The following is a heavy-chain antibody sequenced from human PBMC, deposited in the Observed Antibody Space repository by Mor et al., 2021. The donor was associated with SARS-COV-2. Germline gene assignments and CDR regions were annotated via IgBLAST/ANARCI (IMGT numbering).Heavy chain of an antibody. CDR2: IKDKANSYTT. D-gene: IGHD3-3*01. V-gene: IGHV3-72*01. Sequence: GLEWVGRIKDKANSYTTYYAASVKGRFTISRDDSRNSLYLQMNSLKTEDTAVYYCTRNFFFDWGQGTTVTVSS. J-gene: IGHJ6*01. CDR3: TRNFFFD.